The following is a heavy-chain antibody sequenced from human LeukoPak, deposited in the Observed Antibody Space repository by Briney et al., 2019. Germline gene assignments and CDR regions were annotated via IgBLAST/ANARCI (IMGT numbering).Heavy chain of an antibody. CDR1: GGSISSSSYY. CDR3: ARWGIFCSGGSCLPYYFDY. Sequence: PSETLSLTCTVSGGSISSSSYYWGWIRQPPGKGLEWIGSIYYSGSTYYNPSLKSRVTISVDTSKNQFSLKLSSVTAADTAVYYCARWGIFCSGGSCLPYYFDYWGQGTLVTVSS. V-gene: IGHV4-39*07. D-gene: IGHD2-15*01. J-gene: IGHJ4*02. CDR2: IYYSGST.